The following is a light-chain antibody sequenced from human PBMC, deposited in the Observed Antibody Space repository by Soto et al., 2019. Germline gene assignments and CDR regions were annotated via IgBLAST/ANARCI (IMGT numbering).Light chain of an antibody. CDR1: QGIFYN. CDR3: LQKYCYPFP. CDR2: GAS. Sequence: IVLTKSPATLSVSQGERATLSCRASQGIFYNLAWYQQKPGQVPRLLIYGASTRANGIPARFSGSGFGTEFTLTISSLQPEDFATYYCLQKYCYPFPFGPGTKVDIK. J-gene: IGKJ3*01. V-gene: IGKV3-15*01.